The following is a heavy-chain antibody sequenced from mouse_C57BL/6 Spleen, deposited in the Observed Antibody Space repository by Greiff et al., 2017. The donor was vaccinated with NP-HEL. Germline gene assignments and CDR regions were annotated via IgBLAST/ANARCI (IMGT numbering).Heavy chain of an antibody. CDR1: GYTFTTYW. CDR2: INPSSGYA. V-gene: IGHV1-7*01. Sequence: VQLQQSGAELAKPGASVKLSCKASGYTFTTYWMHWVKQRPGRGLEWIGYINPSSGYAKYNQKFKDKATLTADKSSSTAYMQLSSLTYEDSAVYYCARDWDYWYFDVWGTGTTVTVSS. J-gene: IGHJ1*03. CDR3: ARDWDYWYFDV. D-gene: IGHD4-1*01.